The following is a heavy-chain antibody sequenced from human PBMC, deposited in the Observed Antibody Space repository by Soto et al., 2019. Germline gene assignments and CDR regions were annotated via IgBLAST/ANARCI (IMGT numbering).Heavy chain of an antibody. J-gene: IGHJ6*02. D-gene: IGHD3-10*01. Sequence: QVQLVESGGGVVQPGRALRLSCAASGFTFSSYAMHWVRQAPGKGLEWVAVISYDGSNKYYADSVKGRFTISRDNSKNTLYLQMNSLRAEDTAVYYCARGGEYKSHKHGTDVWGQGTTVTVSS. CDR1: GFTFSSYA. V-gene: IGHV3-30-3*01. CDR3: ARGGEYKSHKHGTDV. CDR2: ISYDGSNK.